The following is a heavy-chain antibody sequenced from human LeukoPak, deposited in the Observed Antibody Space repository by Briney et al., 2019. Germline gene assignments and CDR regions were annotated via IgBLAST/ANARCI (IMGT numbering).Heavy chain of an antibody. V-gene: IGHV3-23*01. CDR3: AKDRSGVPETFDY. CDR2: FSGGGGST. D-gene: IGHD2-8*01. J-gene: IGHJ4*02. Sequence: GGSLRLSCAASGFTFSTYAMSWVRQAPGKGLEWVSTFSGGGGSTYYADSVKGGFTISRDNSKNTLYLQMNSLRAEDTAVYYCAKDRSGVPETFDYWGQGTLVAVSS. CDR1: GFTFSTYA.